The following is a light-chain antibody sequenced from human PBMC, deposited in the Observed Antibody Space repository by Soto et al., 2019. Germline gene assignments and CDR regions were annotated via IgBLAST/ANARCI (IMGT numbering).Light chain of an antibody. Sequence: EIVMTQSPATLSVSPGERATLACRPSQSVSSKLAWYQQKPGQGPKLLIYGASTRDTGIPARFSGSGSGTDFTLTISSLQSEDFAVYYCQQYYTCPWTFGQGTKVEIK. CDR1: QSVSSK. J-gene: IGKJ1*01. CDR2: GAS. CDR3: QQYYTCPWT. V-gene: IGKV3-15*01.